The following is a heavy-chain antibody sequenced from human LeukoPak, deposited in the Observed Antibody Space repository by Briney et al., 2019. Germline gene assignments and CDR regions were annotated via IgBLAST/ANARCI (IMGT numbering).Heavy chain of an antibody. CDR2: ITSSGTYI. CDR1: GFTFSNYN. V-gene: IGHV3-21*01. J-gene: IGHJ4*02. Sequence: GGSLRLSCAASGFTFSNYNMNWVRQAPGKAMEWVSSITSSGTYIFYADSVKGRFTISRDNAKNSLYLQMNSLRAEDTAVYYCASPGSVGDTGMPDYWGQGTLVTVSS. D-gene: IGHD5-18*01. CDR3: ASPGSVGDTGMPDY.